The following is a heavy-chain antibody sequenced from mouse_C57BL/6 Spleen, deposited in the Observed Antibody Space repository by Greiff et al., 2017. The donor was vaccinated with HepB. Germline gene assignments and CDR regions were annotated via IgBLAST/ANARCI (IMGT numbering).Heavy chain of an antibody. Sequence: QVQLQQPGAELVMPGASVKLSCKASGYTFTSYWMHWVKQRPGQGLEWIGEIDPSDSYTNYNQKFKGKSTLTVDKSSSTAYMQLSSLTSEDSAVYYCAREDGYPFAYWGQRTLVTVSA. CDR1: GYTFTSYW. J-gene: IGHJ3*01. V-gene: IGHV1-69*01. CDR2: IDPSDSYT. CDR3: AREDGYPFAY. D-gene: IGHD2-3*01.